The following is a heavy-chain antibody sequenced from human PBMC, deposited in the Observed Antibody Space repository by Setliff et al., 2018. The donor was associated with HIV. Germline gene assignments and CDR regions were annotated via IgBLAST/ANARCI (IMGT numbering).Heavy chain of an antibody. J-gene: IGHJ4*02. CDR2: INTNTGNP. D-gene: IGHD1-26*01. Sequence: ASVKVSCKASGYTFTSYAMHWVRQAPGQRLEWMGWINTNTGNPTYAQGFTGRFVFSLDTSVSTAYLQISSLKAEDTAVYYCARVVSRATVGGWNYYIDYWGQGTLVTVSS. V-gene: IGHV7-4-1*02. CDR3: ARVVSRATVGGWNYYIDY. CDR1: GYTFTSYA.